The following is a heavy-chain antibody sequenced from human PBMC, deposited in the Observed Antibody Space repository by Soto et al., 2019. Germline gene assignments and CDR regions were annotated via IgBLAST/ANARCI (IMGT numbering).Heavy chain of an antibody. V-gene: IGHV1-18*01. CDR1: GYTFTSYG. CDR2: ISAYNGNT. J-gene: IGHJ5*02. CDR3: ARDRYCSGGSCYVDWFDP. D-gene: IGHD2-15*01. Sequence: ASVKVSFKASGYTFTSYGISWVRQAPGQGLEWMGWISAYNGNTNYAQKLQGRVTMTTDTSTSTAYMELRSLRSDDTAVYYCARDRYCSGGSCYVDWFDPWGQGTLVTVSS.